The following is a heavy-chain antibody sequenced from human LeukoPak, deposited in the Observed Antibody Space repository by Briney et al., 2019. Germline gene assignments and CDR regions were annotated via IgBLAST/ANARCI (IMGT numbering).Heavy chain of an antibody. CDR2: IYSGGST. CDR1: GFTVSSNY. Sequence: PGGSLRLSCAASGFTVSSNYMSWVRQAPGKGLEWVSVIYSGGSTYYADSVKGRFTISRDNSKNTLYLQMNSLRAEDTAVYYCARVLWFGEYWQDYWGQGTLVTVSS. V-gene: IGHV3-66*01. D-gene: IGHD3-10*01. J-gene: IGHJ4*02. CDR3: ARVLWFGEYWQDY.